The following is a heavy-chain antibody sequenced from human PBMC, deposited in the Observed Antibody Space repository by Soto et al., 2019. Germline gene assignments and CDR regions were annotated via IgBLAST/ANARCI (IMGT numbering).Heavy chain of an antibody. CDR3: AEQLWYYMDV. V-gene: IGHV4-34*01. CDR2: INHSGST. D-gene: IGHD6-6*01. Sequence: PSETLSLTCAVYVGSFSGYYWSWIRQPPGKGLEWIGEINHSGSTNYNPSLKSRVTISVDTSKNQFSLKLSSVTAADTAVYYCAEQLWYYMDVWGKGTTVTVSS. CDR1: VGSFSGYY. J-gene: IGHJ6*03.